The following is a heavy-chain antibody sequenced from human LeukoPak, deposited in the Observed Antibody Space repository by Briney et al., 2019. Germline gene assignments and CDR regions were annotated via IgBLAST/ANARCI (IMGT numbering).Heavy chain of an antibody. CDR1: GFTFSSYA. V-gene: IGHV3-23*01. Sequence: PGGSLRLSCAASGFTFSSYAMSWVRQAPGKGLEWVSAISGSGGSTYYADSVKGRFTISRDNSKNTLYLQMNSLRAEDTAVYYCAKWYYYDSSGYSRYEAFDIWGQGTMVTVSS. J-gene: IGHJ3*02. CDR3: AKWYYYDSSGYSRYEAFDI. CDR2: ISGSGGST. D-gene: IGHD3-22*01.